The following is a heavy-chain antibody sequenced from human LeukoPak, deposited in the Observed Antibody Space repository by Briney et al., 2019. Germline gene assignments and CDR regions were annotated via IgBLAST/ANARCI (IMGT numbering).Heavy chain of an antibody. D-gene: IGHD5-12*01. CDR3: ARSGGYDLYYYYYYMDV. CDR2: MNPNSGNT. J-gene: IGHJ6*03. CDR1: GYTFTGYY. Sequence: AASVKVSCKASGYTFTGYYMHWVRQAPGQGLEWMGWMNPNSGNTGYAQKFQGRVTITRNTSISTAYMELSSLRSEDTAVYYCARSGGYDLYYYYYYMDVWGKGTTVTVSS. V-gene: IGHV1-8*03.